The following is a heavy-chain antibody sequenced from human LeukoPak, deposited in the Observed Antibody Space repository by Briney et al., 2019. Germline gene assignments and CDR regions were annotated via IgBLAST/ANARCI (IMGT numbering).Heavy chain of an antibody. J-gene: IGHJ4*02. CDR1: AGSSSNYC. CDR3: ARRSRSGSDWLIDF. D-gene: IGHD6-19*01. Sequence: PPETLSLTCAVYAGSSSNYCWTWIRQPPGKGLEWIGEINPSGKTNYNPSLKSRVAMSLDTSKNQFSLKLNSVTAADTDVYSCARRSRSGSDWLIDFWGQGTLVTVSS. CDR2: INPSGKT. V-gene: IGHV4-34*01.